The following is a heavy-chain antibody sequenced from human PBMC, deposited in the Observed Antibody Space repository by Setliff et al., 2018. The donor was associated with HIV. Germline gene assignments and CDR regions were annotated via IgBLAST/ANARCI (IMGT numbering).Heavy chain of an antibody. J-gene: IGHJ4*01. CDR1: GYTFTSSP. CDR2: INTSGGSA. D-gene: IGHD6-19*01. CDR3: ARNQGDASGWYTGDY. Sequence: VASVKVSCKASGYTFTSSPMHWVRQAPGQGLEWMGVINTSGGSAGYAEKFRGRVTMTRDTSTNTVYMDLRNLRSEDTAVYYCARNQGDASGWYTGDYWGHGTLVTVSS. V-gene: IGHV1-46*01.